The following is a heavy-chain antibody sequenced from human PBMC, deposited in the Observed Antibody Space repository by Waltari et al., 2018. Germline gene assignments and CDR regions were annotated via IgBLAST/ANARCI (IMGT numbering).Heavy chain of an antibody. CDR3: ATWTGGSLGAFDN. J-gene: IGHJ3*02. D-gene: IGHD7-27*01. CDR1: GFSVSNNS. CDR2: IYSGGDT. V-gene: IGHV3-53*01. Sequence: EVQLVESGGGLIQRGGSLRLSGEVSGFSVSNNSIGWVRQAPGKGLEWVSVIYSGGDTYDADAVRGRFTISRDNSKNTLYLQMNSLRVEDTALYYCATWTGGSLGAFDNWGQGTMVTVSS.